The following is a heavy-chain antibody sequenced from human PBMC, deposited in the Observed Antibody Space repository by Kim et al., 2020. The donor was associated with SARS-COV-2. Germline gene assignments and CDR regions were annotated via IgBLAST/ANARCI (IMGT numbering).Heavy chain of an antibody. CDR2: IKQDGSEK. V-gene: IGHV3-7*01. D-gene: IGHD1-1*01. Sequence: GGSLRLSCAASGFTFSYYWLSWVRQAPGKGLEWVANIKQDGSEKYYVDSVKGRFTISRDNAKNSLYLQMNSLRAEDTAVYHCARVPPNNWTFDYWGQGTLVTVSS. CDR1: GFTFSYYW. J-gene: IGHJ4*02. CDR3: ARVPPNNWTFDY.